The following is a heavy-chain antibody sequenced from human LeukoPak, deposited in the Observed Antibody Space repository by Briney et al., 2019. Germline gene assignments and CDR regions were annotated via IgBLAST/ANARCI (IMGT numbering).Heavy chain of an antibody. D-gene: IGHD3-22*01. CDR3: ARDTYYYDSSGYDYYYGMGV. Sequence: GGSLRLSCAASGFTVSSNYMSWVRQAPGKGLQWVSVIYSGGSTYYADSVKGRFTISRDNSKNTLYLQMNSLRAEDTAVYYCARDTYYYDSSGYDYYYGMGVWGQGTTVTVSS. J-gene: IGHJ6*02. V-gene: IGHV3-53*01. CDR2: IYSGGST. CDR1: GFTVSSNY.